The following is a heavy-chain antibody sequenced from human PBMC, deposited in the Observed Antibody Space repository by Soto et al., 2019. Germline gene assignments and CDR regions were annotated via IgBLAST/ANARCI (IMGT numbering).Heavy chain of an antibody. Sequence: EVQLLESGGGLVQPGGSLRLSCAASGFTFSSYAMSWVRQAPGKGLEWVSAISGSGGSTDYADSVKGRFTISRDNSKNTLYLQMNSLRAEDTAVYYCAKDSLYGSGSYYHFDYWGQGTLVTVSS. CDR3: AKDSLYGSGSYYHFDY. D-gene: IGHD3-10*01. CDR1: GFTFSSYA. V-gene: IGHV3-23*01. J-gene: IGHJ4*02. CDR2: ISGSGGST.